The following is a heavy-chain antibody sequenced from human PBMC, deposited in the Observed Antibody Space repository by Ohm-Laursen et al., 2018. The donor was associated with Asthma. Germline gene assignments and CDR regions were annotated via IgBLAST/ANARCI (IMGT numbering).Heavy chain of an antibody. D-gene: IGHD1/OR15-1a*01. V-gene: IGHV3-20*04. J-gene: IGHJ3*02. CDR2: ISWNSGSI. Sequence: SLRLSCTASGFTISNYWMSWVRQAPGKGLEWVSGISWNSGSIGYADSVKGRLTISRDNTKNTIYLQMNSLRAEDTAVYYCAISLTTPGAFDIWGQGTMITVSS. CDR3: AISLTTPGAFDI. CDR1: GFTISNYW.